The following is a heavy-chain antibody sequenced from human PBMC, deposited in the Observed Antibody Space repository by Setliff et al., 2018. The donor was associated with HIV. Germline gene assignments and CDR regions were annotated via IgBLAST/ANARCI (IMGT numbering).Heavy chain of an antibody. D-gene: IGHD1-1*01. CDR1: GGSIRSYY. V-gene: IGHV4-59*08. CDR2: VFYNGDT. CDR3: ARHAPRNHDLAGVFYPYYMDV. Sequence: SLTCPVSGGSIRSYYWSWIRQSPGKGLEWIGYVFYNGDTAYNPSLKSRLTISVDTSKSQFSLKLTSVTAADTAVYYCARHAPRNHDLAGVFYPYYMDVWGKGTTVTVSS. J-gene: IGHJ6*03.